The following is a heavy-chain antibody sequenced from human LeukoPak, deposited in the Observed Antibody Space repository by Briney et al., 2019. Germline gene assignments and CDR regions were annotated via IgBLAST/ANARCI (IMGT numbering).Heavy chain of an antibody. V-gene: IGHV4-31*03. D-gene: IGHD5-12*01. Sequence: SETLSLTCTVSGGSISSGGYYWSWIRQHPGKGLEWIGYIYYSGSTYYNPSLKSRVTISVDTSKNQFSLKLSSVTAADTAVYYCARDGYSGYGPNIYFDYWGQGTLVTVSS. J-gene: IGHJ4*02. CDR1: GGSISSGGYY. CDR2: IYYSGST. CDR3: ARDGYSGYGPNIYFDY.